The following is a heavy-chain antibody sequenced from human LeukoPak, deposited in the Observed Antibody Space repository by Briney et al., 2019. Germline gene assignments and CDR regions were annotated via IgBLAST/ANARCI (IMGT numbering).Heavy chain of an antibody. CDR3: ERQKLYGSGSYGVYYYYMDV. V-gene: IGHV4-34*01. CDR2: INHSGST. CDR1: VGSFSGYY. D-gene: IGHD3-10*01. J-gene: IGHJ6*03. Sequence: SETLSLTCAVYVGSFSGYYWSWIRQPPGKGLEWIGEINHSGSTNYNPSLTSRVTISVDTSKKQFSLKLSSVTAADTAVYYCERQKLYGSGSYGVYYYYMDVWGKGTTVTISS.